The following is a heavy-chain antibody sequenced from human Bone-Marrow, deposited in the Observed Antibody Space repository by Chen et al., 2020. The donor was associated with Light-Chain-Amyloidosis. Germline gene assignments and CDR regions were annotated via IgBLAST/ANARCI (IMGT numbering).Heavy chain of an antibody. Sequence: QVQLQESGPGLVKPSGTLSLTCAVSGGSITVSNWWTWVRQPPGKGLEWIGEIYLGGSTNYNPSLESRVTMSIDRSKSQFSRRLNSVTAADTAVYYCASEADYWGPGTLVTVSS. CDR3: ASEADY. CDR1: GGSITVSNW. J-gene: IGHJ4*02. V-gene: IGHV4-4*02. CDR2: IYLGGST.